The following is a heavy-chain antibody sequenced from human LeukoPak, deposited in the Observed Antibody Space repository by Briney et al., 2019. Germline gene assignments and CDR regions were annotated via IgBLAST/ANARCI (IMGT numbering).Heavy chain of an antibody. V-gene: IGHV4-4*02. D-gene: IGHD5-18*01. CDR1: GGSISSSNW. Sequence: SETLSLTCAVSGGSISSSNWWSWIRQPPGKGLEWIGEIYHSGSTNYNPSLKSRVTISVDTSKNQFSLKLRSVTAADTAVYYCARDPGYSYGYGDNWFDPWGQGTLVTVSS. CDR2: IYHSGST. J-gene: IGHJ5*02. CDR3: ARDPGYSYGYGDNWFDP.